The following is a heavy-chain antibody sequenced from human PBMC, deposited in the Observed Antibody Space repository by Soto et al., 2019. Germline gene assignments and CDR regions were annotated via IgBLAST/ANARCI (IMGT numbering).Heavy chain of an antibody. V-gene: IGHV3-48*02. J-gene: IGHJ6*02. CDR3: ARNGVYCSSTSCYRPLNYYGMDV. Sequence: LRLSCAASGFTFSSYSMNWVRQAPGKGLEWVSYISSSSSTIYYADSVKGRFTISRDNAKNSLYLQMNSLRDEDTAVYYCARNGVYCSSTSCYRPLNYYGMDVWGQGTTVTVSS. CDR1: GFTFSSYS. D-gene: IGHD2-2*02. CDR2: ISSSSSTI.